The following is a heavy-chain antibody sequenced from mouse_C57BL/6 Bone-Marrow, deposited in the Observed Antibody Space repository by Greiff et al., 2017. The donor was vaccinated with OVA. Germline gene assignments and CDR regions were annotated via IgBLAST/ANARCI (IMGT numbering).Heavy chain of an antibody. Sequence: QVQLQQPGAELVKPGASVKMSCKASGYTFTSYWITWVKQRPGQGLEWIGDIYTGSGRTNYNAKFKSKATLTVDTSSSTAYMQLSSLTSEDSAVYYCARSGITTVEGDFAMDYWGQGTSVTVSS. CDR3: ARSGITTVEGDFAMDY. J-gene: IGHJ4*01. CDR2: IYTGSGRT. D-gene: IGHD1-1*01. CDR1: GYTFTSYW. V-gene: IGHV1-55*01.